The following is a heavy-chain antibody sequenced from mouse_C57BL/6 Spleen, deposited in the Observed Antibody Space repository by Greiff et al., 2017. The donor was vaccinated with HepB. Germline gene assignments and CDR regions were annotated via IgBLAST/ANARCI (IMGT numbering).Heavy chain of an antibody. V-gene: IGHV5-4*01. CDR1: GFTFSSYA. CDR3: ARHYGSSYGYFDV. D-gene: IGHD1-1*01. CDR2: ISDGGSYT. Sequence: DVHLVESGGGLVKPGGSLKLSCAASGFTFSSYAMSWVRQTPEKRLEWVATISDGGSYTYYPDNVKGRFTISRDNAKNNLYLQMSHLKSEDTAMYYCARHYGSSYGYFDVWGTGTTVTVSS. J-gene: IGHJ1*03.